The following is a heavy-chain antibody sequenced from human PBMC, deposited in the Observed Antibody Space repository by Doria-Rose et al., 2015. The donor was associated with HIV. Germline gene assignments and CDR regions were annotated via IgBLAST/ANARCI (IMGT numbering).Heavy chain of an antibody. CDR3: ARIKSSRWYHKYYFDF. CDR2: IFSDDER. V-gene: IGHV2-26*01. J-gene: IGHJ4*02. D-gene: IGHD6-13*01. Sequence: SGPVLVKPTETLTLTCTVSGVSLSSPGMGVSWIRQPPGKALEWLANIFSDDERSYKTSLKSRLTISRGTCKGQLVLTMTDMGPVDTATYYCARIKSSRWYHKYYFDFWGQGTLVIVSA. CDR1: GVSLSSPGMG.